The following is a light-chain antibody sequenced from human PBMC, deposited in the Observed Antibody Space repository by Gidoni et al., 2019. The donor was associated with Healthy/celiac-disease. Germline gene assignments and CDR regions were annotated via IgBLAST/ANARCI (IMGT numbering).Light chain of an antibody. CDR1: QSVSSN. V-gene: IGKV3-15*01. CDR3: QQENNWPPLSP. J-gene: IGKJ1*01. CDR2: GAS. Sequence: VMTQSPATLSVSPGERATLSCRASQSVSSNLAWYQQKPGQAPRLIIYGASTRATGIPARFSGSGSGTEFTLTISSLQSEDFAVYYCQQENNWPPLSPFGQGTKVEIK.